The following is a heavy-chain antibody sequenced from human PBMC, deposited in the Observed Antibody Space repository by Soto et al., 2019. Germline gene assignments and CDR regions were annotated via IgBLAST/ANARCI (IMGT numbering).Heavy chain of an antibody. J-gene: IGHJ6*02. CDR3: ARSRHGSGSYTHFYYGLDV. D-gene: IGHD3-10*01. Sequence: ESGGGVVQPGRSLRLSCAASGFTFISYAMHWVRQAPGKGLEWVAVISFDGSTEYYADSVKGRFTISRDNSKNTVYLQMNCLRSEDTAVYYCARSRHGSGSYTHFYYGLDVWGQGTTVTVSS. CDR2: ISFDGSTE. V-gene: IGHV3-30-3*01. CDR1: GFTFISYA.